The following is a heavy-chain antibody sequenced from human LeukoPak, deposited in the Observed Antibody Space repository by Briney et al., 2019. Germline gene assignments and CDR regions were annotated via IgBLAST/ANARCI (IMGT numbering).Heavy chain of an antibody. CDR1: GFTFDDYA. CDR2: ISWNSGSI. J-gene: IGHJ2*01. V-gene: IGHV3-9*03. Sequence: PGGSLRLSCAASGFTFDDYAMHWVRQAPGKGLEWVSGISWNSGSIGYADSVKGRFTISRDNAKNSLYLQMNSLRAEDMALYYCATQVAVAGAFDLWGRGTLVTVSS. D-gene: IGHD6-19*01. CDR3: ATQVAVAGAFDL.